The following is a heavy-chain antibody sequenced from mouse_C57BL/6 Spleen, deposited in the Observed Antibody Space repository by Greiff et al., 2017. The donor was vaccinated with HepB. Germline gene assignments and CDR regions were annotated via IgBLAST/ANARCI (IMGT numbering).Heavy chain of an antibody. Sequence: VQLQQPGAELVKPGASVKMSCKASGYTFTSYWITWVKQRPGQGLEWIGDIYPGSGSTNYNEKFKSKATLTVDTSSSTAYMQLSSLTSEDSAVYYCAIWGYDGYYEAWFAYWGQGTLVTVSA. CDR3: AIWGYDGYYEAWFAY. D-gene: IGHD2-3*01. CDR2: IYPGSGST. J-gene: IGHJ3*01. CDR1: GYTFTSYW. V-gene: IGHV1-55*01.